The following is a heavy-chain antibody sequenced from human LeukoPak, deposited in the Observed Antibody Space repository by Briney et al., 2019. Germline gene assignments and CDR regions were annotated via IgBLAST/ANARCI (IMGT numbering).Heavy chain of an antibody. V-gene: IGHV3-7*03. Sequence: GGSLRLSCAASGFALSSHWMTWVRQVPGRGPEWVANVNRDGSETYYLDSVKGRFTISKDNAKNSLYLQMNSLRAEDTALYHCARNNGMDVRGQGTTVIVSS. CDR3: ARNNGMDV. CDR1: GFALSSHW. J-gene: IGHJ6*02. CDR2: VNRDGSET.